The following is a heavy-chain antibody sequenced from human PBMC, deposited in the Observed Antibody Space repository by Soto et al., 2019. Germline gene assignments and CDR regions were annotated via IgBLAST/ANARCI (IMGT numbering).Heavy chain of an antibody. CDR1: GGTFSSYA. D-gene: IGHD2-15*01. J-gene: IGHJ5*02. V-gene: IGHV1-69*13. CDR3: AKDIEISKIQYNWFDP. Sequence: SVKVSCKASGGTFSSYAISWVRQAPGQGLEWMGGIIPIFGTANYAQKFQGRVTITVDESTSTAYMELSSLRSEDTAVYYCAKDIEISKIQYNWFDPWGQGTLVTVSS. CDR2: IIPIFGTA.